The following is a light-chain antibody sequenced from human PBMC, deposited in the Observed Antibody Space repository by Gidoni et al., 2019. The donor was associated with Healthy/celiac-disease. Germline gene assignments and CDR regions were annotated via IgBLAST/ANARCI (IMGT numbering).Light chain of an antibody. CDR1: QSVSSY. Sequence: EIVLTHSPATLSLSPGERATLSCRASQSVSSYLAWYQQKPGQAPRLLIYDASNRATGIPARFSGSGSGTDFTLNISSLETEDFAVYYCQQRSKWPHSITFGQGTRLEIK. CDR3: QQRSKWPHSIT. CDR2: DAS. V-gene: IGKV3-11*01. J-gene: IGKJ5*01.